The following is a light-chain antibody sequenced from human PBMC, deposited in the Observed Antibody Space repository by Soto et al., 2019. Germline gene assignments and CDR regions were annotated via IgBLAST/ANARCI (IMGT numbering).Light chain of an antibody. V-gene: IGLV2-14*01. CDR3: SSYTSSSTPYV. Sequence: QSALTQPASVSGSPGQSITISCTGTSSDVGGYNYVSWYQHHPGKAPKLMIYEVSNRSSGVSNRFSGSKSGNTAYLTISGLQAEDEADYYCSSYTSSSTPYVFGTGTKLTVL. CDR1: SSDVGGYNY. J-gene: IGLJ1*01. CDR2: EVS.